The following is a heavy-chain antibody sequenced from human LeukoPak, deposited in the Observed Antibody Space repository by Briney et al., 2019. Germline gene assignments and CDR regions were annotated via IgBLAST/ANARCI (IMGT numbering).Heavy chain of an antibody. Sequence: SGGPLRLSCEGSGFNFNDAWMSWIRQAPRKGLEWVGRVRTTAEGETTDYAAPVRGRFIISRDDSKNMVFLQMNRLETEDTAIYYCTAGLGKTDDDSWGQGTLVTVSS. J-gene: IGHJ4*02. CDR1: GFNFNDAW. V-gene: IGHV3-15*01. D-gene: IGHD4-11*01. CDR2: VRTTAEGETT. CDR3: TAGLGKTDDDS.